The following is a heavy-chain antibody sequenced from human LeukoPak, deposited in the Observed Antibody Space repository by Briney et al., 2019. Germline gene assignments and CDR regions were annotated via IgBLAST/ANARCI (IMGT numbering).Heavy chain of an antibody. Sequence: SETLSLTCAVYGGSFSGYYWSWIRQPPGKGLEWIGEINHSGSTNYNPSLKSRVTISVDTSKNQFSLKLSSVTAADTAVYYCARGPGFGGVAVNDRDYWGQGTLVTVSS. CDR3: ARGPGFGGVAVNDRDY. CDR1: GGSFSGYY. D-gene: IGHD1-1*01. CDR2: INHSGST. V-gene: IGHV4-34*01. J-gene: IGHJ4*02.